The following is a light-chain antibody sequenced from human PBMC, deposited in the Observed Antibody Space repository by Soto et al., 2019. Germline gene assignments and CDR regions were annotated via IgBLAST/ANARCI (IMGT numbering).Light chain of an antibody. CDR1: RSNIGSKF. Sequence: QSVLTQPPSASGTPGQRVTISCSGSRSNIGSKFVYWYQQLPGTAPKLLIYRDNQRPSGVPDRFSGSKSGTSASLAISGLRSEDEADYYCAAWDDSLSGVWVFGGGTKVTVL. V-gene: IGLV1-47*01. J-gene: IGLJ3*02. CDR2: RDN. CDR3: AAWDDSLSGVWV.